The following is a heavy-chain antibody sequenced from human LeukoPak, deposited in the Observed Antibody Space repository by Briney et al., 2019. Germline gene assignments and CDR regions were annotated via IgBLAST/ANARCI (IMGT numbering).Heavy chain of an antibody. Sequence: GGSLRLSCAASGFTFANTWMHWVRQAPGKGLVWLSLINNDGSTTNYADSVKGRFTISRDNAKNTVYLQMNSLRAVDTAVYYCAIGGTYGSGSWGQGTLVTVSS. CDR1: GFTFANTW. V-gene: IGHV3-74*01. J-gene: IGHJ4*02. D-gene: IGHD3-10*01. CDR3: AIGGTYGSGS. CDR2: INNDGSTT.